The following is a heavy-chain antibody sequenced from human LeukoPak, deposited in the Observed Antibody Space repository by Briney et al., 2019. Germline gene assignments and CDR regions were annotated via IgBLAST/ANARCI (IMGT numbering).Heavy chain of an antibody. CDR1: GFTFSSYA. J-gene: IGHJ3*02. Sequence: GGSLRLSCAASGFTFSSYAMSWVRQAPGKGLEWVSAISGSGGSTYYADSVKGRFTISRDNSKTTLYLQMNSLRAEDTAVYYCAKIGQTSSSWYYVGAFDIWGQGTMVTVSS. V-gene: IGHV3-23*01. CDR2: ISGSGGST. CDR3: AKIGQTSSSWYYVGAFDI. D-gene: IGHD6-13*01.